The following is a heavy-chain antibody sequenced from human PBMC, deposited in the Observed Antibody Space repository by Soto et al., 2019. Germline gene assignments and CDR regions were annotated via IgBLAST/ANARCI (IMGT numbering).Heavy chain of an antibody. V-gene: IGHV4-59*01. CDR3: AREWKYFDY. J-gene: IGHJ4*02. CDR2: IYYSGST. CDR1: GGSIGTDY. Sequence: PSETLSLTCSVSGGSIGTDYWSWIRQPPGKGLQWIGYIYYSGSTEYNPSLKSRVTISLATSKNQFSLKLNSVTAADTALYYCAREWKYFDYWGQGILVTVSS. D-gene: IGHD1-1*01.